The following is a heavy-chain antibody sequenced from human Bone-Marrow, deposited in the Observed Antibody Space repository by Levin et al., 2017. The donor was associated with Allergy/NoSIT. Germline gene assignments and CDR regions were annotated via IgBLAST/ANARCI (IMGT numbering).Heavy chain of an antibody. CDR2: IKRKTDGETI. CDR1: GFTFSNAW. D-gene: IGHD6-13*01. J-gene: IGHJ5*02. Sequence: GESLKISCTASGFTFSNAWMSWVRQAPGRGLEWVGRIKRKTDGETIDYAAPVKGRFTFSRDDSKNTLYLQMNSLRTEDTAVYYCPTICPSASAGTTWGQGTLVTVSS. CDR3: PTICPSASAGTT. V-gene: IGHV3-15*01.